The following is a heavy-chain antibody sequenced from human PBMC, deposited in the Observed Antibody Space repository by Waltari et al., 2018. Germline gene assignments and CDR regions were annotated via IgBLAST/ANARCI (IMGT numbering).Heavy chain of an antibody. Sequence: QVQLQESGPGLVKPSQTLSLTCTVPGGSISRGGYYWSWIRQHPGKGLEWIGYIYYSGSTYYNPSLKSRVTISVDTSKNQFSLKLSSVTAADTAVYYCARGFTDGDRYFDLWGRGTLVTVSS. V-gene: IGHV4-31*03. D-gene: IGHD4-17*01. CDR1: GGSISRGGYY. CDR2: IYYSGST. CDR3: ARGFTDGDRYFDL. J-gene: IGHJ2*01.